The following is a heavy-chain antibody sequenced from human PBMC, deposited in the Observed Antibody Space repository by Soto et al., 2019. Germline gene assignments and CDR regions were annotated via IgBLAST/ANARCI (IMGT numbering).Heavy chain of an antibody. V-gene: IGHV5-10-1*01. J-gene: IGHJ3*02. CDR1: GYSFTSYW. CDR3: ARRKSSSWHLTGAFDI. Sequence: GESLKISCKGSGYSFTSYWISWVRQMPGKGLEWMGRIDPSDSYTNYSPSFQGHVTISADKSISTAYLQWSSLKASDTAMYYCARRKSSSWHLTGAFDIWGQGTMVTVSS. CDR2: IDPSDSYT. D-gene: IGHD6-13*01.